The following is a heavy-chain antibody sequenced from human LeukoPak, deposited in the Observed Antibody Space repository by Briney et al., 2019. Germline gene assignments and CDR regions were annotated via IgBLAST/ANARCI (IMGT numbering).Heavy chain of an antibody. CDR3: VRELETMVRGVVVDY. Sequence: ASVTVSCKASGYTFTGYYMHWVRQAPGQGLEWMGWINTNSGNPTYAQGFTGRFVFSLDTSVSTAYLQIFNLKAEDTAVYYCVRELETMVRGVVVDYWGQGTLVYVSS. V-gene: IGHV7-4-1*01. J-gene: IGHJ4*02. D-gene: IGHD3-10*01. CDR2: INTNSGNP. CDR1: GYTFTGYY.